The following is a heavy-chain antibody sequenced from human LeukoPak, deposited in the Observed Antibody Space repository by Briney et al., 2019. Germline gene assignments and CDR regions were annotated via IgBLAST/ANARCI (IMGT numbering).Heavy chain of an antibody. CDR2: IYPGDSDT. V-gene: IGHV5-51*01. CDR3: ARWENYDYVWGSYRLAD. CDR1: GYSFPSYW. J-gene: IGHJ4*02. Sequence: GESLKISCKGSGYSFPSYWIGWVRQMPGKGLEWMGIIYPGDSDTRYSPSFQGQVTISADKSISTAHLQWSSLKASDTAMYYCARWENYDYVWGSYRLADWGQGTLVTVSS. D-gene: IGHD3-16*02.